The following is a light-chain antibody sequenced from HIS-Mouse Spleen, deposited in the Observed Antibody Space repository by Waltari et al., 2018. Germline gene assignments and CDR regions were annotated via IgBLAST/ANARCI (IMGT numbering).Light chain of an antibody. CDR1: SSDVGSYNR. J-gene: IGLJ1*01. Sequence: QSALTQPPSVSGSPGQSVTISCTGTSSDVGSYNRVSWYQPPPGTVPKLMIYEVSKRPSGVPDRFSGSKSGNTASLTISGLQAEDEADYYCSSYTSSSTYVFGTGTKVTVL. V-gene: IGLV2-18*02. CDR2: EVS. CDR3: SSYTSSSTYV.